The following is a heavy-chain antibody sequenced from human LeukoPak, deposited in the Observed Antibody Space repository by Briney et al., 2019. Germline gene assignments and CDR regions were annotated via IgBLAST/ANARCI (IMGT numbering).Heavy chain of an antibody. CDR3: ARDMKVDCGGDCYSDDAFDI. V-gene: IGHV1-46*01. CDR2: INPSGGST. Sequence: ASVKVSCKASGYTFTSYYMHWVRQAPGQGLEWMGIINPSGGSTCYAQKFQGRVTMTRDTSTSTVYMELSSLRSEDTAVYYCARDMKVDCGGDCYSDDAFDIWGQGTMVTVSS. D-gene: IGHD2-21*01. J-gene: IGHJ3*02. CDR1: GYTFTSYY.